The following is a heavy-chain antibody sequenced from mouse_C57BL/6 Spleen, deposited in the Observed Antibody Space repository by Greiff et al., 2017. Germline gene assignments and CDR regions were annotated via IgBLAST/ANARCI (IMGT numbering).Heavy chain of an antibody. V-gene: IGHV1-9*01. Sequence: VQLQQSGAELMKPGASVKLSCKATGYTFTGYWIEWVKQRPGHGLEWIGEILPGSGSTNYNEKFKGKATFTADTSSNTAYMQLSSLTTEDSAIYYCARTYSKGGRYYYAMDYWGQGTSVTVSS. D-gene: IGHD2-5*01. CDR1: GYTFTGYW. CDR3: ARTYSKGGRYYYAMDY. CDR2: ILPGSGST. J-gene: IGHJ4*01.